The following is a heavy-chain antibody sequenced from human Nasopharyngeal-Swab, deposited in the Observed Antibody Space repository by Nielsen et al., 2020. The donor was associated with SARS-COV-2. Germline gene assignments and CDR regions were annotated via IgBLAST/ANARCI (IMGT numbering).Heavy chain of an antibody. J-gene: IGHJ5*02. CDR2: IIPILGIA. V-gene: IGHV1-69*10. Sequence: WVRQAPGQGLEWMGGIIPILGIANYAQKFQGRVTITADKSTSTAYMELSSLRSEDTAVYYCARGGRGVVVPAAIGWFDPWGHVPLFPVSS. CDR3: ARGGRGVVVPAAIGWFDP. D-gene: IGHD2-2*01.